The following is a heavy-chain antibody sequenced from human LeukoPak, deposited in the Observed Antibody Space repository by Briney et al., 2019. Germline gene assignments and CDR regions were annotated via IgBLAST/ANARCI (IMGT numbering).Heavy chain of an antibody. CDR1: GGSFSGSY. Sequence: PSETLSLTCAVYGGSFSGSYWSWIRQPPGKGLEWIREINHSGSTNYNPSLKSRVTISVDTSKNQFSLKLTSVTAADTAVYYCAACSGGSCYGGYFDYWGQGTLVTVSS. J-gene: IGHJ4*02. CDR3: AACSGGSCYGGYFDY. D-gene: IGHD2-15*01. V-gene: IGHV4-34*01. CDR2: INHSGST.